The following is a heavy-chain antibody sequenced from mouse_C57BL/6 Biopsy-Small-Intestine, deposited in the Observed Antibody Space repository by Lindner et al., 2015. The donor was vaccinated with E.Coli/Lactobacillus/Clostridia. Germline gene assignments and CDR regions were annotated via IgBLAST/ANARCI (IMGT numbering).Heavy chain of an antibody. Sequence: VQLQESGPELVKPGASVKLSCKASGYTFTSYDINWVKQRPGQGLEWIGWIYPRDGSTKYNEKFKGKATLSVDTSSSTAYMNLHSLTSEDSAVYFCARKGVITTVVAPDWYFDVWGTGTTVTVSS. V-gene: IGHV1-85*01. J-gene: IGHJ1*03. CDR2: IYPRDGST. CDR3: ARKGVITTVVAPDWYFDV. CDR1: GYTFTSYD. D-gene: IGHD1-1*01.